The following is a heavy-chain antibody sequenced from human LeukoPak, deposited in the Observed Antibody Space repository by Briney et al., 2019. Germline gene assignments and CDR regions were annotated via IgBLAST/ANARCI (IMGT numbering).Heavy chain of an antibody. V-gene: IGHV3-7*03. D-gene: IGHD4-17*01. Sequence: GGSLRLSCAASGFTFSSYWMSWVRQAPGKGLEWVANIKQDGSEKYYVDSVKGRFTISRDNAKNSLYLQMNSLRAEDTALYYCAKPDYGDTYFDYWGQGTLVTVSS. J-gene: IGHJ4*02. CDR1: GFTFSSYW. CDR3: AKPDYGDTYFDY. CDR2: IKQDGSEK.